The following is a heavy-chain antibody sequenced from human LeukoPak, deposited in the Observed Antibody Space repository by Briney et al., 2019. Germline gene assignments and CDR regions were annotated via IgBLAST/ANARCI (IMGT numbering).Heavy chain of an antibody. CDR3: ATNRQIMILGVVILPAFDI. D-gene: IGHD3-3*01. J-gene: IGHJ3*02. Sequence: ASVKVPCNVSGYTLTQLSVHGVRQAPGKGLEWMGGFDVEDGEIIYAQKFQGRVTMTEDTSTDTAYMELSSLRSEDTAVYYCATNRQIMILGVVILPAFDIWGQGTMVTVSS. CDR1: GYTLTQLS. CDR2: FDVEDGEI. V-gene: IGHV1-24*01.